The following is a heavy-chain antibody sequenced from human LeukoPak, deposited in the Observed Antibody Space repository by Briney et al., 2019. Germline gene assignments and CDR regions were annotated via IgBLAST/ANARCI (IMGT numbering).Heavy chain of an antibody. D-gene: IGHD2-2*01. J-gene: IGHJ6*03. CDR2: IYTGGST. CDR1: GFTVSSNY. Sequence: GGSLRLSCAASGFTVSSNYMSWVRQAPGKGLEWVSVIYTGGSTYYADSVKGRFTISRDNSKNTLYLQTNSLRAEDTAVYYCARIPAAMLRDYYYMDVWGKGTTVTVSS. V-gene: IGHV3-53*01. CDR3: ARIPAAMLRDYYYMDV.